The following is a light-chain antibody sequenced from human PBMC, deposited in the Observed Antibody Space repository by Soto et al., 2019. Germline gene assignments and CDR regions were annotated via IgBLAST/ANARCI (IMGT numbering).Light chain of an antibody. Sequence: IVLTQSPATLSLSQGKRATLSCRASQDISNYLIWYQKKPGQDPRLLIYDVSNRATGIPARFSGSVSGTDFTLTISRLETEDFAVYECQQRSNWPRTFCQWTKVDIK. CDR2: DVS. J-gene: IGKJ1*01. CDR3: QQRSNWPRT. CDR1: QDISNY. V-gene: IGKV3-11*01.